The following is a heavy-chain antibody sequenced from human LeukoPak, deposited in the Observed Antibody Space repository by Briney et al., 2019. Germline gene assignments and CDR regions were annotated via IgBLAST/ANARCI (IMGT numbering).Heavy chain of an antibody. CDR3: VNLGHCTTSSRRP. CDR1: GFTFSSYA. J-gene: IGHJ4*02. CDR2: ISGSGGST. Sequence: GGSLRLSCAASGFTFSSYAMSWVRQAPGKGLEWVSSISGSGGSTYYADSVKGRFTISRDNPKNTLYLQMNSLRAEDTAVYYCVNLGHCTTSSRRPWGQGTLVSVSS. V-gene: IGHV3-23*01. D-gene: IGHD2/OR15-2a*01.